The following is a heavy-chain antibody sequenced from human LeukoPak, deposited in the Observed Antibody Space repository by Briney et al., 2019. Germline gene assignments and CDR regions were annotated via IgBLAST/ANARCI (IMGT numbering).Heavy chain of an antibody. D-gene: IGHD3-22*01. CDR1: RYTFTGYY. J-gene: IGHJ6*02. CDR3: ARDVSRNYYDSSGLYYYYYYGMDV. Sequence: GASVKVSCKASRYTFTGYYMHWVRQAPGQGLEWMGWINPNSGGTNYAQKFQGRVTMTRDTSISTAYMELSRLRSDDTAVYYCARDVSRNYYDSSGLYYYYYYGMDVWGQGTTVTVSS. V-gene: IGHV1-2*02. CDR2: INPNSGGT.